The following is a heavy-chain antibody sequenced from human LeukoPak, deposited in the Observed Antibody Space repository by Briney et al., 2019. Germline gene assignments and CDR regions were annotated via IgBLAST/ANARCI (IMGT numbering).Heavy chain of an antibody. CDR1: ADSISSSSYY. V-gene: IGHV4-39*01. CDR3: VRHPSAGGGDFYGMDV. J-gene: IGHJ6*02. CDR2: IYYGGNT. Sequence: SETLSLTCTVSADSISSSSYYWGWIRQPPGKGLEWIGTIYYGGNTYYNPSLKSRVTISVDTSKNQFFLKLSSVTAADTALYYCVRHPSAGGGDFYGMDVWGQGTTVTVSS. D-gene: IGHD2-8*02.